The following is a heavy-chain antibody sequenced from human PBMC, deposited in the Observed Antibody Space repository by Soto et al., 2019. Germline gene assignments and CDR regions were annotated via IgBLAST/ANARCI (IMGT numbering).Heavy chain of an antibody. Sequence: QVQLVESGGGLVKPGGSLRLSCAASGFTFGDYYMSWIRQAPGKGLEWVSYMSNTGNIINYADSVSGRFTISRDNVKKSPDLQMNSLRAEDTAVYYCARDYYDVSGYAVYDYWGQGTLVTVSS. CDR2: MSNTGNII. CDR1: GFTFGDYY. D-gene: IGHD3-3*01. CDR3: ARDYYDVSGYAVYDY. J-gene: IGHJ4*02. V-gene: IGHV3-11*01.